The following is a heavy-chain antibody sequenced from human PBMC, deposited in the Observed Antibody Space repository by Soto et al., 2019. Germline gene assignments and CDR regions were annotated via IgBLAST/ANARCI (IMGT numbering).Heavy chain of an antibody. V-gene: IGHV3-64D*06. D-gene: IGHD1-7*01. J-gene: IGHJ1*01. CDR2: ISSNGCST. Sequence: SXRLSFSASGFTFSSYSMHLFLQAPGKGLEYFSAISSNGCSTYYADSVKGRFTISRDNSKNTLYLQMSSLRAEDTAVYYCVKDLVIGDWNYAIDYLQNWGQGTLVTVSS. CDR1: GFTFSSYS. CDR3: VKDLVIGDWNYAIDYLQN.